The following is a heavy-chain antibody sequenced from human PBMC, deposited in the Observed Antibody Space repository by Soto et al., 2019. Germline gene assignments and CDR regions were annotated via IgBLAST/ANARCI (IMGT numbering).Heavy chain of an antibody. CDR1: GFTVSSNY. J-gene: IGHJ2*01. CDR2: IYGGGST. V-gene: IGHV3-66*01. CDR3: CGPSTVTINWFFDL. Sequence: EVQLVESGGGLVQPGGSLRLSCAASGFTVSSNYMSWVRQAPGTGLEWVSIIYGGGSTNYADSVKGRFPVSRDNYKNTLYLQMNSLRAEDTAMYYCCGPSTVTINWFFDLWGRGTLVTVSS. D-gene: IGHD4-17*01.